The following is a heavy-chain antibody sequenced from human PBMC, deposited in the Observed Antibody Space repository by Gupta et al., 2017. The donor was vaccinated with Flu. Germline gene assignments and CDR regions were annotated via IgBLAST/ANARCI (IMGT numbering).Heavy chain of an antibody. D-gene: IGHD2-2*01. J-gene: IGHJ4*02. V-gene: IGHV5-51*01. CDR2: IYAGDSDI. CDR3: ARLSSSSSTFDS. Sequence: VRQMPGKGLEWMGIIYAGDSDIRYSPSFQGQVSISVDKSVNTAYLQWSSLKASDASMYYCARLSSSSSTFDSWGQGTLVSVSS.